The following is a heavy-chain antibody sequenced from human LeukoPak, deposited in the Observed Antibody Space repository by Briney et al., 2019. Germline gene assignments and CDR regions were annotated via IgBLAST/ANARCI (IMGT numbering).Heavy chain of an antibody. CDR2: IYTSGST. CDR1: GGSISSYY. V-gene: IGHV4-4*07. J-gene: IGHJ5*02. D-gene: IGHD3-10*01. Sequence: SETLSLTCTVSGGSISSYYWSWIRQPAGKGLEWIGRIYTSGSTNYNPSVKSRVTVSVDTSKNQFSLKLSSVTAADTAVYYCARAGPFGNWFDPWGQGTLVTVSS. CDR3: ARAGPFGNWFDP.